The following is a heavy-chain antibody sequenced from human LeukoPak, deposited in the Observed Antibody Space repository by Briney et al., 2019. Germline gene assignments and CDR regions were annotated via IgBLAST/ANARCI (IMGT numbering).Heavy chain of an antibody. D-gene: IGHD7-27*01. J-gene: IGHJ4*02. Sequence: ASVKVSCKASGYTFTSYYMHWVRQAPGQGLEWMGRINSNSGGTEYAQKFQGRVTMTRDTSISTAYMELSRLTSDDTAVYYCARDFSSTSNWELDYWGQGTLVTVSS. CDR3: ARDFSSTSNWELDY. V-gene: IGHV1-2*06. CDR2: INSNSGGT. CDR1: GYTFTSYY.